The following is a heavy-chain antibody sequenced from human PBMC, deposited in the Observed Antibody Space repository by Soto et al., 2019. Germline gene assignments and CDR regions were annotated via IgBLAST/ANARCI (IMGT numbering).Heavy chain of an antibody. V-gene: IGHV1-8*01. J-gene: IGHJ4*02. CDR2: MNPDSGNT. D-gene: IGHD3-10*01. CDR1: GETFTSYD. Sequence: ASVEISCKASGETFTSYDINWARQATGQGPEWMGWMNPDSGNTGYVQKFQGRVTMTRNTAISTAYMELSSLRSEDTAVYYCARSVGGSNVNFDYWGQGTLVTVSS. CDR3: ARSVGGSNVNFDY.